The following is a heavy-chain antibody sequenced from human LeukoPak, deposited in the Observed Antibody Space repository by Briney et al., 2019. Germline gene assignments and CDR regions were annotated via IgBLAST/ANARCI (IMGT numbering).Heavy chain of an antibody. CDR3: ARGACSSTSCYFVAGNWFDP. J-gene: IGHJ5*02. V-gene: IGHV1-2*06. D-gene: IGHD2-2*01. Sequence: ASVKVSCKASGYTFTNYHMHWVRQAPGQGLEWLGLVKPKSGDSDFVQKFRGRVTVTTDVSTTTIHMELSNLRSDDTAVYYCARGACSSTSCYFVAGNWFDPWGQGTLVTVSS. CDR1: GYTFTNYH. CDR2: VKPKSGDS.